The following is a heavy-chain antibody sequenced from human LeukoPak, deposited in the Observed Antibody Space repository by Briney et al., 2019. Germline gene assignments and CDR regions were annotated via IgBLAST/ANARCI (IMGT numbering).Heavy chain of an antibody. V-gene: IGHV5-51*01. CDR2: IYHADSNT. CDR3: ARQSRDGSKTRGYYFDY. J-gene: IGHJ4*02. Sequence: GESLKISCQASAGIFVNYWFGWLRQMPGKDLQSMGIIYHADSNTTYSPSFQGQVTISADKSISTVYLQWSSLKASDAAMYYCARQSRDGSKTRGYYFDYWGQGTLVTVSS. CDR1: AGIFVNYW. D-gene: IGHD3-10*01.